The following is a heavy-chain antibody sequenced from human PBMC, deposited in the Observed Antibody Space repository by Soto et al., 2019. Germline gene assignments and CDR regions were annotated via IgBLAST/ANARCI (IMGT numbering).Heavy chain of an antibody. CDR1: DDSIINSGYY. D-gene: IGHD6-19*01. J-gene: IGHJ4*02. CDR2: IYYSGLT. Sequence: QVQLQESGPGLVKPSQTLSLTCTVSDDSIINSGYYWTWIRQHPGQGLEWIGYIYYSGLTYHNPSLKKRVTFSVDTSKNQFSLRLTSVTAADTAVYFCARDGGYYSSASLDYWCQGKLVTVSA. CDR3: ARDGGYYSSASLDY. V-gene: IGHV4-31*03.